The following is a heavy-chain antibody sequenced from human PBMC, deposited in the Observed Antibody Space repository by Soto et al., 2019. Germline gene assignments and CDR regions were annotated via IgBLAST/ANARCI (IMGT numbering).Heavy chain of an antibody. CDR3: ARDQEYYDSSVYYGMDV. V-gene: IGHV1-69*06. CDR1: GGTFSSYA. J-gene: IGHJ6*02. Sequence: VASVKVSCKASGGTFSSYAISWVRQAPGQGLEWMGGIIPIFGTANYAQKFQGRVTITADKSTSTAYMELSSLRSEDTAVYYCARDQEYYDSSVYYGMDVWGQGTTVTVSS. D-gene: IGHD3-22*01. CDR2: IIPIFGTA.